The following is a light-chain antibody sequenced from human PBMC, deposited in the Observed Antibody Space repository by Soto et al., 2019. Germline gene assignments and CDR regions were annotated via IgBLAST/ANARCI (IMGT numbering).Light chain of an antibody. CDR2: GAS. V-gene: IGKV3-15*01. J-gene: IGKJ3*01. CDR1: QSVSSN. CDR3: QQYNKWPFT. Sequence: IVVTQSPSTLSASPGERVALSCRASQSVSSNLAWYQQKPGQAPRLLIYGASTRATGIPARFSGSGSGTEFTLSISSLQSEDFAVYYCQQYNKWPFTFGPGTKVDIK.